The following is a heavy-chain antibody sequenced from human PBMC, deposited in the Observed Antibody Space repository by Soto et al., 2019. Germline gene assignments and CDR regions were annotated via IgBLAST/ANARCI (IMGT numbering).Heavy chain of an antibody. Sequence: QVQLVESGGGVVQPGRSLRLSCAASGFTFSSYAMHWVRQAPGKGLEWVAVISYDGSNKYYADSVKGRFTISRDNSKNTLYLQMNSLGAEDTAVYYCARDGKAVAGPLGYGMDVWGQGSTVTVSS. CDR3: ARDGKAVAGPLGYGMDV. V-gene: IGHV3-30-3*01. D-gene: IGHD6-19*01. CDR1: GFTFSSYA. CDR2: ISYDGSNK. J-gene: IGHJ6*02.